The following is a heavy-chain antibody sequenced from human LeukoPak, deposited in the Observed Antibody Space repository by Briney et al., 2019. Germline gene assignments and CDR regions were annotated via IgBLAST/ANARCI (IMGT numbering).Heavy chain of an antibody. Sequence: SETLSLTCTVSGGSISSYYWSWIRQPPEKGLEWIGYIYYSGSTNYNPSLKSRVTISVDTSKNQFSLKLSSVTAADTAVYYCARSDTAMAYYFDYWGQGTLVTVSS. CDR3: ARSDTAMAYYFDY. V-gene: IGHV4-59*01. CDR1: GGSISSYY. J-gene: IGHJ4*02. CDR2: IYYSGST. D-gene: IGHD5-18*01.